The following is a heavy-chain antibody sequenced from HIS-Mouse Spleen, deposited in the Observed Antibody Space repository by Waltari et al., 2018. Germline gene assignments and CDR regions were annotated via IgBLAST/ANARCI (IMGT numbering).Heavy chain of an antibody. CDR1: GGPISSSSYY. V-gene: IGHV4-39*07. CDR2: IYYSGVT. D-gene: IGHD6-13*01. J-gene: IGHJ2*01. Sequence: QLQLQESGPGLVKPSETLSLTCTVSGGPISSSSYYWGWIRQPPGKGLEWIGSIYYSGVTYSNPALKRRVTISVDTSKNQFSLKLSSVTAADTAVYYCAREIPYSSSWYDWYFDLWGRGTLVTVSS. CDR3: AREIPYSSSWYDWYFDL.